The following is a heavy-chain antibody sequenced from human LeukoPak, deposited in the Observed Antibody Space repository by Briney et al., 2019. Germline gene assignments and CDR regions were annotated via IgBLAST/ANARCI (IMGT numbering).Heavy chain of an antibody. CDR3: ARRGESASYGDYRFDY. J-gene: IGHJ4*02. CDR1: GFTFSNYA. D-gene: IGHD4-17*01. V-gene: IGHV3-23*01. Sequence: GGSLRLSCAASGFTFSNYAMSWVRQAPGRGLEWVSAISGSSGLTYYADSVKGRFTISRDDSKNTLFLQMNSLRAEDTAVYYCARRGESASYGDYRFDYWGQGTLVTVSS. CDR2: ISGSSGLT.